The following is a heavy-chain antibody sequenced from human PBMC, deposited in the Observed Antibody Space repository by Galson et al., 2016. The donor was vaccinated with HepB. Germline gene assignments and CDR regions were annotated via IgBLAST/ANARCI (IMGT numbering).Heavy chain of an antibody. V-gene: IGHV1-8*01. CDR2: MNPNSGNT. CDR3: ARRRSYCSGGICSPDYSYYGMDV. D-gene: IGHD2-15*01. J-gene: IGHJ6*02. CDR1: GYTSTSYD. Sequence: SVKVSCKASGYTSTSYDINWVRQAAGQGLEWMGWMNPNSGNTNYAQKFQGRVTMTTNTSISTAHMELSSLRPDDTAVYFCARRRSYCSGGICSPDYSYYGMDVWGQGTTVTVSS.